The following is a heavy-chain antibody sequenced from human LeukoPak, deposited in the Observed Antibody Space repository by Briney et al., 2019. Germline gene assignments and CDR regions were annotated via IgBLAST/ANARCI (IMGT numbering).Heavy chain of an antibody. CDR1: RFTFSSYN. Sequence: PGGSLRLSYAASRFTFSSYNMNWVRQAPGKGLEWISHISASSGTIYYADSVKGRFTISRDNAKDSLYLQMNSLRAEDTAVYYCSRESRPAALDYWGQGTLVTVSS. CDR2: ISASSGTI. D-gene: IGHD2-2*01. V-gene: IGHV3-48*04. J-gene: IGHJ4*02. CDR3: SRESRPAALDY.